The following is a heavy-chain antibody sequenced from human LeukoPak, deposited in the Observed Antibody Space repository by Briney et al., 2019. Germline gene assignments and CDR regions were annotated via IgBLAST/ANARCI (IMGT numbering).Heavy chain of an antibody. V-gene: IGHV3-66*01. CDR2: IYSGGST. CDR3: ARDNYYYYMDV. J-gene: IGHJ6*03. Sequence: GGSLRLSCAASGFIVSSNYMSWVRQAPGKGLEWVSVIYSGGSTYYADSVKGRFTVSRDNSKNTLYLQMNSLRAEDTAVYYCARDNYYYYMDVWGKGTTVTISS. CDR1: GFIVSSNY.